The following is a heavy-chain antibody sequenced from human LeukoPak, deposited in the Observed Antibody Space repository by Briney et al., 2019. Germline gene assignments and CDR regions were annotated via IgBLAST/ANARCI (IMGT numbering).Heavy chain of an antibody. CDR1: GGSISSSTYY. D-gene: IGHD5-12*01. CDR2: ISFSGST. CDR3: ATLNQWLRLRGFDY. V-gene: IGHV4-39*07. J-gene: IGHJ4*02. Sequence: SETLSLICTVSGGSISSSTYYWGWIRQPPGKGLEWVGSISFSGSTYSNPSLKSRVIISIDTSKNQFSLRLSSVTAADTAVYYCATLNQWLRLRGFDYWGQGILVTVSS.